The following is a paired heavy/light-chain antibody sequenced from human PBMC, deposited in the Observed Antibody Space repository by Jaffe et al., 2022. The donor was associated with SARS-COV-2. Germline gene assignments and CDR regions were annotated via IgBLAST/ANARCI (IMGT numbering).Heavy chain of an antibody. CDR2: INDSGTKT. J-gene: IGHJ5*02. Sequence: EVQLVESGGGLVQPGGSRRLSCAASGFSFRTHALAWVRQAPGKGLQWVSSINDSGTKTYYADSVKGRFTISRDNSGDTLYLQMSSLRVEDTAMYFCVKDIRSLQHIGWYGWFDPWGQGTLVTVSS. D-gene: IGHD6-13*01. CDR3: VKDIRSLQHIGWYGWFDP. CDR1: GFSFRTHA. V-gene: IGHV3-23*04.
Light chain of an antibody. CDR3: QHASSFPLT. Sequence: DIQLTQSPSSVSASVGDRVTITCRASQDINKWLAWYQQKPGKAPNLLISDVSTLQSGVPSRFSGSGFGTDFTLTVSSLQPEDSATYYCQHASSFPLTFGGGTKVEIK. J-gene: IGKJ4*01. CDR1: QDINKW. V-gene: IGKV1D-12*01. CDR2: DVS.